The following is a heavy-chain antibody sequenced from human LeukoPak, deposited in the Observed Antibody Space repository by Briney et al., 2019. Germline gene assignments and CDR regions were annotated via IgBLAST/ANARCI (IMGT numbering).Heavy chain of an antibody. J-gene: IGHJ5*02. CDR2: MRRIGDII. D-gene: IGHD5-18*01. Sequence: GGSLRLSCAASGFTFSDYNMNWVRQVPGKGLESVSYMRRIGDIIYYADSVKGRFTISREDAKNMLYLQINSLRVEDTAIYYCARGGKLEPTAMASWGQGSPVVVAS. V-gene: IGHV3-48*01. CDR3: ARGGKLEPTAMAS. CDR1: GFTFSDYN.